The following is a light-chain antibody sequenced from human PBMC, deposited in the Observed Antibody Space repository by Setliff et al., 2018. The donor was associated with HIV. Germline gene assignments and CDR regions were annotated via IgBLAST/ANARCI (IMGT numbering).Light chain of an antibody. V-gene: IGLV2-23*02. CDR3: CSCTGSDTIDV. CDR1: SGDVGTYNL. CDR2: VVT. Sequence: QSVLTQPASVSGSPGQAITISCTGTSGDVGTYNLVSWYQQHPGKAPQLIIYVVTKRPSGVSARFSGSKSGNTASLIISGLQAEDEADYYCCSCTGSDTIDVFGTGTKVTVL. J-gene: IGLJ1*01.